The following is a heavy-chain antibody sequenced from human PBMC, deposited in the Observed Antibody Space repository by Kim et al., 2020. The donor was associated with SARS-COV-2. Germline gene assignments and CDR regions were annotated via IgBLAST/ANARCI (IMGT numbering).Heavy chain of an antibody. D-gene: IGHD5-18*01. CDR2: ISGSGGST. Sequence: GGSLRLSCAASGFTFSSYAMSWVRQAPGKGLEWVSAISGSGGSTYYADSVKGRFTISRDNSKNTLYLQMNSLRAEDTAVYYCAKTRGYSYGHYYYGMDVWGQGTTVTVSS. CDR3: AKTRGYSYGHYYYGMDV. J-gene: IGHJ6*02. CDR1: GFTFSSYA. V-gene: IGHV3-23*01.